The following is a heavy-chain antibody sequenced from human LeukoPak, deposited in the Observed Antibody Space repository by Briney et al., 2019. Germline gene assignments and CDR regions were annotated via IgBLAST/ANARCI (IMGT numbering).Heavy chain of an antibody. D-gene: IGHD6-19*01. J-gene: IGHJ4*02. CDR2: ISGRGTDT. CDR1: GFTFTNYG. V-gene: IGHV3-23*01. Sequence: PGGSLKLSCAASGFTFTNYGMTWVRQAPGKGLGWVSSISGRGTDTYYADSVRGRFTISRDNSKRTLYVQMVSLRAEDTAIYYCAGSSGWWAHDYWGQGTLVTVSS. CDR3: AGSSGWWAHDY.